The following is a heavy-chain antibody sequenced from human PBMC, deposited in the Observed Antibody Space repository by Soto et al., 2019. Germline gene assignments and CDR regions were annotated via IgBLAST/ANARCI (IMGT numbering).Heavy chain of an antibody. J-gene: IGHJ5*02. D-gene: IGHD6-19*01. CDR3: ARHRVAVAGDNWFDP. CDR2: IYYSGST. V-gene: IGHV4-39*01. Sequence: PPAYGLEWIGSIYYSGSTYYNPSLKSRVTISVDTSKNQFSLKLSSVTAADTAVYYCARHRVAVAGDNWFDPWGQGTLVTVSS.